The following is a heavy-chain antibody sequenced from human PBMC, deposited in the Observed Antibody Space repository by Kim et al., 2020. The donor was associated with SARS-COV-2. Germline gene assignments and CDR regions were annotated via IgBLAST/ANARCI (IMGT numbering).Heavy chain of an antibody. Sequence: YVASVKGRSTISRDNVKNSLYLQMDSLRAEDSAIYYCARDKSIPSYDAFDVWGQGTMVTVSS. D-gene: IGHD3-10*01. V-gene: IGHV3-7*03. CDR3: ARDKSIPSYDAFDV. J-gene: IGHJ3*01.